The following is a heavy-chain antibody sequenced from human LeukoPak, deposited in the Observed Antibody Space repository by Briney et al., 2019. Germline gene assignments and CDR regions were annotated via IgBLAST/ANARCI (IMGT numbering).Heavy chain of an antibody. CDR2: IYPGDSDT. CDR3: ARGLSVVVAAIPNAFDI. V-gene: IGHV5-51*01. D-gene: IGHD2-15*01. Sequence: GESLKISCKGSGYSFTSYWIGWVRQMPGKGLEWMGIIYPGDSDTRYSPSFQGQVTISADKSISTAYLQWSSLKASDTAMYYCARGLSVVVAAIPNAFDIWGQGTMVIVSS. J-gene: IGHJ3*02. CDR1: GYSFTSYW.